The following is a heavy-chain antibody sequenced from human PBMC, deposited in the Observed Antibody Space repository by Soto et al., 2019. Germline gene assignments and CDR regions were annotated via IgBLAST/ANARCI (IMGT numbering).Heavy chain of an antibody. D-gene: IGHD6-13*01. Sequence: GGSLRLSCTASGFTFGDYAMSWFRQAPGKGLEWVGFIRSKAYGGTTEYAASVKGRFTISRDDSKSIAYLQMNSLKTEDTAVYYCTRDFLRRRWYPGWFDPWGQGTLVTVSS. J-gene: IGHJ5*02. CDR2: IRSKAYGGTT. CDR3: TRDFLRRRWYPGWFDP. CDR1: GFTFGDYA. V-gene: IGHV3-49*03.